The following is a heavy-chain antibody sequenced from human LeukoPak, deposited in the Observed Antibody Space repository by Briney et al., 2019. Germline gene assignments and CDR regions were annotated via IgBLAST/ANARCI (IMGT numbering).Heavy chain of an antibody. CDR1: GYSLTIYW. V-gene: IGHV5-51*01. D-gene: IGHD2-15*01. CDR2: IYPGDSDT. Sequence: GESLKISCKGSGYSLTIYWIGWVRQRPGKGREWMGIIYPGDSDTRYSPSFQGQVTISADKSISTAYLQWSSLKASDTATYYCARHTRRVVAAGHSDYWGQGTLVTVSS. J-gene: IGHJ4*02. CDR3: ARHTRRVVAAGHSDY.